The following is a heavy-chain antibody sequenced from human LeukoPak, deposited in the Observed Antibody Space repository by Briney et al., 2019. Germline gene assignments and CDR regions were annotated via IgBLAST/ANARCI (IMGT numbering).Heavy chain of an antibody. J-gene: IGHJ6*02. Sequence: PGGSLRLSCAASGFTFSSYAMHWVRQAPGKGLEWVAVISYDGSNKYYADSVKGRFTISRDNSKSTLYLQMNSLRAEDTAVYYCARDRHSSGWPSPIYYYYYGMDVWGQGTTVTVSS. CDR1: GFTFSSYA. CDR3: ARDRHSSGWPSPIYYYYYGMDV. CDR2: ISYDGSNK. V-gene: IGHV3-30-3*01. D-gene: IGHD6-19*01.